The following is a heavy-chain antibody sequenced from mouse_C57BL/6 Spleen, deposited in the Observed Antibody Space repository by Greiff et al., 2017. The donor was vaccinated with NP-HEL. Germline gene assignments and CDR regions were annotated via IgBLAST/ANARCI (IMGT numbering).Heavy chain of an antibody. V-gene: IGHV1-63*01. CDR1: GYTFTHDW. Sequence: QVQLQQSGAELVRPGTSVTMSCKASGYTFTHDWTGWAKQRPGHGLEWIGDIYPGGGYTNYNEKFKGKATLTADKSSSTAYMQFSSLTSEDSAIYYCARSYDSNFYHFDYWGEGTTLTDSS. CDR2: IYPGGGYT. J-gene: IGHJ2*01. D-gene: IGHD2-5*01. CDR3: ARSYDSNFYHFDY.